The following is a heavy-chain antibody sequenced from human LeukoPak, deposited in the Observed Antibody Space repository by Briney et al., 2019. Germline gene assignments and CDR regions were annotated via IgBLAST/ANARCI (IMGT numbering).Heavy chain of an antibody. D-gene: IGHD3-9*01. V-gene: IGHV1-18*04. CDR3: ARDFDLHMDV. CDR2: ISAYNGNT. Sequence: ASVKVSCKASGYTFTSYYMHWVRQAPGQGLEWMGWISAYNGNTNYAQKLQGRVTMTTDTSTSTAYMELRSLRSDDTAVYYCARDFDLHMDVWGKGTTVTVSS. CDR1: GYTFTSYY. J-gene: IGHJ6*03.